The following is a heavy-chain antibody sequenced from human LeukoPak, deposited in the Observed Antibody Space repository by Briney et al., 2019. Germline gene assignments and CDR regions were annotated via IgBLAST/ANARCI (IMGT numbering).Heavy chain of an antibody. CDR3: ARDRLAWYQLPGVDY. D-gene: IGHD2-2*01. CDR1: GFTFDDFA. CDR2: ISWNSGDI. Sequence: PGGSLRLSCVASGFTFDDFAMHWVRQAPGKGLEWVSGISWNSGDIDYADSVKGRFTISRDNAKNSLYLQMNSLRAEDTAVYYCARDRLAWYQLPGVDYWGQGTLVTVSS. J-gene: IGHJ4*02. V-gene: IGHV3-9*01.